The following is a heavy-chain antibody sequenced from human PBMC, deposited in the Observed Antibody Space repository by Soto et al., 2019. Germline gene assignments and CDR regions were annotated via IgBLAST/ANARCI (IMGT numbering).Heavy chain of an antibody. CDR2: ISGYNGNT. D-gene: IGHD1-1*01. CDR1: GYTFTSYG. V-gene: IGHV1-18*01. J-gene: IGHJ5*02. Sequence: QVQLVQSGAEVKKPGASVKVSCKSSGYTFTSYGISWVRQAPGQGLEWMGWISGYNGNTNYAQKLQGRVTMTTDTSPSTAYMELRSLRSDDTAVYYCARDEGYKWYAGGLFDPWGQGTLVTVSS. CDR3: ARDEGYKWYAGGLFDP.